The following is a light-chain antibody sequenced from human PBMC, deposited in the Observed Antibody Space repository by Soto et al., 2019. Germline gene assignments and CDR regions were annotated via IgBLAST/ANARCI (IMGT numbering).Light chain of an antibody. Sequence: EIVMTQSPVTLSVSPGERATLSCRASQSVTNSYLAWYQQKPGQSPRLLISGVSSRATGIPARFSGSGSGTDFTLTISSLEPEDFAVYYCQQRSNWPPAITFGQGTRLEIK. J-gene: IGKJ5*01. CDR2: GVS. V-gene: IGKV3D-20*02. CDR3: QQRSNWPPAIT. CDR1: QSVTNSY.